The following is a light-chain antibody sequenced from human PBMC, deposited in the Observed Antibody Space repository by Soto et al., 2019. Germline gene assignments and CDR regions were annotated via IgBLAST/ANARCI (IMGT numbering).Light chain of an antibody. CDR2: GAS. J-gene: IGKJ5*01. CDR3: QQYNNWPIT. Sequence: EIVMTQSPVTLSMSPGAPAPLSCRASQTVNNNYLAWCQQKPGQAPRLLIYGASTRATGIPARFSGSGSGTEFTLTISSLQSEDFAIYYCQQYNNWPITFGQGTRLEIK. V-gene: IGKV3-15*01. CDR1: QTVNNNY.